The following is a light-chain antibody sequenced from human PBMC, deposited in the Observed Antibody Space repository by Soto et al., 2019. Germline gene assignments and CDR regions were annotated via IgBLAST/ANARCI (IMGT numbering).Light chain of an antibody. Sequence: EIVLTQSPGTLSLSPGERSTLSCRASQSVSSNFLDWYQQKPGQAPRLVIYGASSRETGIPERFRCSGAGTDCTRSISRLEPEDFAVDCCQQYETSPRTFGQGTQVDIK. J-gene: IGKJ1*01. CDR3: QQYETSPRT. CDR1: QSVSSNF. CDR2: GAS. V-gene: IGKV3-20*01.